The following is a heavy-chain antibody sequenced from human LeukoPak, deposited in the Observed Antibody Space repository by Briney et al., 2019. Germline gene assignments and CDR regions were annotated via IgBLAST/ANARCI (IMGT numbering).Heavy chain of an antibody. D-gene: IGHD2-8*01. J-gene: IGHJ4*02. CDR2: VNPRSGDA. V-gene: IGHV1-8*03. CDR1: GYTFISYN. Sequence: ASVRVSCKASGYTFISYNINWLRQATGQGLEWMGWVNPRSGDAGYLQKFQGRLTITRDSSIDTAYMDLSGLNSEDTAVYYCARGVPLGYCIYGVCYPPYYFDYWGQGTLVTASS. CDR3: ARGVPLGYCIYGVCYPPYYFDY.